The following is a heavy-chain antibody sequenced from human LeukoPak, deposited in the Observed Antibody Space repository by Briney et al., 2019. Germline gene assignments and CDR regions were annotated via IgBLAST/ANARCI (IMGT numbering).Heavy chain of an antibody. CDR1: GFTFSSYS. CDR2: IGGSSSSI. Sequence: GGSLRLSCAASGFTFSSYSMHWVRQAPGKGLEWVSSIGGSSSSIYYADSVKGRFTISRDNAKNSLYLQMISLSAEDTAVYYCAREREESFDYWGQGTLVTVSS. D-gene: IGHD1-26*01. J-gene: IGHJ4*02. V-gene: IGHV3-21*06. CDR3: AREREESFDY.